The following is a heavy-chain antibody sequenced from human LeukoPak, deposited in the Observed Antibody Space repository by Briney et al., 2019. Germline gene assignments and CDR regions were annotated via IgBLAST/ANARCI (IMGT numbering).Heavy chain of an antibody. Sequence: GRSLRLSCAASGFTFSSYGMHWVRQAPGKGLEWVAVISYDGSNKYYADSVKGRFTISRDNSKNTLYLQINSLRAEDTAVYYCAKDWAAAGTGYYYYYYGMDVWGQGTTVTVSS. J-gene: IGHJ6*02. CDR1: GFTFSSYG. D-gene: IGHD6-13*01. CDR2: ISYDGSNK. CDR3: AKDWAAAGTGYYYYYYGMDV. V-gene: IGHV3-30*18.